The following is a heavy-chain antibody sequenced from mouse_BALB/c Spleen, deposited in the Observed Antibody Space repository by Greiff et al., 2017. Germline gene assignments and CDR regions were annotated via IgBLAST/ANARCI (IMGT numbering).Heavy chain of an antibody. Sequence: QVQLQQSGPGLVQPSQSLSITCTVSGFSLTSYGVHWVRPSPGKGLEWLGVIWSGGSTDYNAAFISRLSISKDTSKSQVFFKMNSLQANDTAIYYCARSPAYYRYRGAMDYWGQGTSVTVSS. CDR2: IWSGGST. J-gene: IGHJ4*01. CDR3: ARSPAYYRYRGAMDY. D-gene: IGHD2-14*01. CDR1: GFSLTSYG. V-gene: IGHV2-2*02.